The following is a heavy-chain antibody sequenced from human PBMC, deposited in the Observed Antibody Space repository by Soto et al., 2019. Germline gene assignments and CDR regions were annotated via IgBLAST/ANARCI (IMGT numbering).Heavy chain of an antibody. Sequence: SETLSLTCTVSGGSTSSYSWSWIRQPPGKGLQWIGYMFYSGSIEYNPSLKSRVTISVDTSKNQFSLNLSSVTAADTAVYYCVVTPRYCSGGRCYPARALDVWGQGRMVTVSS. CDR3: VVTPRYCSGGRCYPARALDV. D-gene: IGHD2-15*01. J-gene: IGHJ3*01. CDR1: GGSTSSYS. V-gene: IGHV4-59*01. CDR2: MFYSGSI.